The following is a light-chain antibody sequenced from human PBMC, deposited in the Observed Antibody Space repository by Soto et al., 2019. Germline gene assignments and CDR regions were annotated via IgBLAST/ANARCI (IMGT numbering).Light chain of an antibody. Sequence: AIQKTQSPSSLSTSVGDRVTITCRASQGIRNDLSWYQQKPGKAPKLLIYAAYSLQSGVPSRFSGSGSGTDFTLTISSLQPEDFATYYCLQDYNYPRTFGQGTKLEIK. CDR1: QGIRND. J-gene: IGKJ2*01. V-gene: IGKV1-6*01. CDR2: AAY. CDR3: LQDYNYPRT.